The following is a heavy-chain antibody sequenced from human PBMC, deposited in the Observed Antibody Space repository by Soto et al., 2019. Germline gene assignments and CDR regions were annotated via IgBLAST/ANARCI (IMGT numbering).Heavy chain of an antibody. CDR1: GFSFMDYA. D-gene: IGHD6-19*01. CDR3: AKGGRQWLVTSDFNY. J-gene: IGHJ4*02. CDR2: VSHDGRNT. Sequence: VGSLRLSSAASGFSFMDYAMHWVRQAPGKGVEWVAVVSHDGRNTHYADSVKGRFTISRDSSKNTVSLEMTSLRAEDTAVYYCAKGGRQWLVTSDFNYWGQGALVTVSS. V-gene: IGHV3-30*18.